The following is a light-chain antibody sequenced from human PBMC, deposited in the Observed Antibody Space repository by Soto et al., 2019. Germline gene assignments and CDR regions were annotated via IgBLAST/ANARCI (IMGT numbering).Light chain of an antibody. CDR1: SSDVGGYNY. CDR3: SSYTSSSKRV. CDR2: DVS. J-gene: IGLJ2*01. V-gene: IGLV2-14*01. Sequence: QSALTQPASVSGSPGQSITISCTGTSSDVGGYNYVSWYQQHPGKAPKLMIYDVSNRPSGVSNRFSGSKSGNTASLTISGLQAEDEADYYCSSYTSSSKRVFGGGTQLTV.